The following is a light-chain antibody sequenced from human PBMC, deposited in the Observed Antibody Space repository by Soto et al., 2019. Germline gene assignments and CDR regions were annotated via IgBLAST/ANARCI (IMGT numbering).Light chain of an antibody. CDR2: DAS. Sequence: EIVMTQSPATLSVSPGERATLSCRASQTVSNYLAWYQQKPGQAPRLLIYDASNRATGIPARFSGSGSGTDFTLTISSLEPEDFAVYYCQQRSNWPLNFGGGTKVDIK. J-gene: IGKJ4*01. CDR3: QQRSNWPLN. CDR1: QTVSNY. V-gene: IGKV3-11*01.